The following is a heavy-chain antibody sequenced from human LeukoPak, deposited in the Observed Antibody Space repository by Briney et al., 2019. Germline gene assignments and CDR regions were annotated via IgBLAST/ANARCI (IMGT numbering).Heavy chain of an antibody. Sequence: ASVKVSCKASGGTFSSYAISWVRQAPGQGLEWMGGIIPIFGTANYAQKFQGRVTITADESTSTAYVELSSLRSEDTAVYYRATGMEGATQPFDYWGQGTLVTVSS. CDR3: ATGMEGATQPFDY. CDR1: GGTFSSYA. J-gene: IGHJ4*02. D-gene: IGHD1-26*01. CDR2: IIPIFGTA. V-gene: IGHV1-69*13.